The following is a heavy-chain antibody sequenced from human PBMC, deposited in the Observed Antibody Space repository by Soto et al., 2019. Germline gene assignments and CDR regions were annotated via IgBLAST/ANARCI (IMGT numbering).Heavy chain of an antibody. D-gene: IGHD6-19*01. Sequence: QVQLVESGGGVVQPGRSLRLSCTASGFTFSSYGIHWVRQAPGKGLEWWAVISSDGSNKYYTDSVKGPFTISRDNSNNSLFLQMNSLRAEDTAVYFCAKDGFGGAGQLWLVRFPDYWGQGTLVTVSS. V-gene: IGHV3-30*18. CDR1: GFTFSSYG. CDR2: ISSDGSNK. J-gene: IGHJ4*02. CDR3: AKDGFGGAGQLWLVRFPDY.